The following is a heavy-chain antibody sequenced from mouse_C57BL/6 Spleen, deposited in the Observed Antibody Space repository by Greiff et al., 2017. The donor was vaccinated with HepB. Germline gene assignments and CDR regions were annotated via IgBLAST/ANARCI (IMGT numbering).Heavy chain of an antibody. J-gene: IGHJ1*03. Sequence: QVQLQQPGAELVRPGTSVKLSCKASGYTFTSYWMHWVKQRPGQGLEWIGVIDPSDSYTNYNQKFKGKATLTVDTSSSTAYMQLSSLTSEDSAVYYCARGYYYGISPCVWGTGTTVTVSS. V-gene: IGHV1-59*01. CDR2: IDPSDSYT. D-gene: IGHD1-1*01. CDR3: ARGYYYGISPCV. CDR1: GYTFTSYW.